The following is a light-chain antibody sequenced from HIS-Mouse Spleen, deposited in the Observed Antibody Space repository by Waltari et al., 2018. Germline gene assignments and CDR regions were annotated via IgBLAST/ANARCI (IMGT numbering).Light chain of an antibody. CDR3: QQYYSYPPWT. V-gene: IGKV1-8*01. CDR1: QGIRSY. Sequence: AIRMTQSPSSLSASTGDRVTITCRASQGIRSYLAWYQQKPVKAPKLLIYAASTLQSGVPSRFSGSGSGTDFTLTISCLQSEDFATYYCQQYYSYPPWTFGQGTKVEIK. J-gene: IGKJ1*01. CDR2: AAS.